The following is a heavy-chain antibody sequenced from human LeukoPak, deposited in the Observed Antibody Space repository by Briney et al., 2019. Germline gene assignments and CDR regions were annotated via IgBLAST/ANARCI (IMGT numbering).Heavy chain of an antibody. Sequence: GGSLRLPCAASGFTFSSYWMSWVRQAPGKGLEWVANIKQDGSDKYYVDSVKGRFTISRDNAKTLLYLQINSLRAEDTAVYYCAREPSGDYFDYWGQGTLVTVSS. CDR1: GFTFSSYW. D-gene: IGHD4-17*01. CDR2: IKQDGSDK. CDR3: AREPSGDYFDY. V-gene: IGHV3-7*03. J-gene: IGHJ4*02.